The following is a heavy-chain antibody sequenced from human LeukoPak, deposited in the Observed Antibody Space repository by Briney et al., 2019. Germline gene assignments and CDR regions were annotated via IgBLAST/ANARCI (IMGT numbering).Heavy chain of an antibody. Sequence: SETLSLTCTVSGGSISSYYWSWIRQPPGKGLEWIGYIYYSGSTNYNPSLKSRVTISVDTSKNQFSLKLSSVTAADTAVYYCARERRDTAMAYYFDYWGQGTLVTVSS. CDR2: IYYSGST. D-gene: IGHD5-18*01. CDR1: GGSISSYY. J-gene: IGHJ4*02. CDR3: ARERRDTAMAYYFDY. V-gene: IGHV4-59*01.